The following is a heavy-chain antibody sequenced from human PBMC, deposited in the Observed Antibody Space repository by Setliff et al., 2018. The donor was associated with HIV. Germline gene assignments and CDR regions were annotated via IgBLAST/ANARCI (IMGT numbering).Heavy chain of an antibody. CDR1: GGSMSSGSYS. CDR3: ARGRPIGVSAVVFDP. D-gene: IGHD3-3*01. J-gene: IGHJ5*02. Sequence: PSETLSLTCTVSGGSMSSGSYSWTWLRQPAGKEPELIGHVYVGGTVIYNPSLARRLTISIVPSKNQFSLDLRSVTDADTAKYYCARGRPIGVSAVVFDPWGQGTPVTVSS. V-gene: IGHV4-61*09. CDR2: VYVGGTV.